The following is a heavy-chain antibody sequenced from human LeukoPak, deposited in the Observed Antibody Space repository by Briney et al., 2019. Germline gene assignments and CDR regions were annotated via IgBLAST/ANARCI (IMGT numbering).Heavy chain of an antibody. J-gene: IGHJ4*02. CDR1: GESFSGYY. CDR2: INHSGGT. Sequence: TSETLSLTCAVYGESFSGYYWSWIRQPPGKGLEWIGEINHSGGTNYNPSLKSRVTISVDTSKKQFSLKLRSVTAEDTAVYYCATDRYYGSGSYYKFDYWGQGTLVTVSS. D-gene: IGHD3-10*01. V-gene: IGHV4-34*01. CDR3: ATDRYYGSGSYYKFDY.